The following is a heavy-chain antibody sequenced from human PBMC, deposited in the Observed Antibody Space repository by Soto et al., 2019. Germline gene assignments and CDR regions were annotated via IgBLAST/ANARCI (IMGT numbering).Heavy chain of an antibody. CDR2: ISYDGSNK. D-gene: IGHD3-22*01. CDR1: GFTFSSYG. CDR3: AIWDYDSSGHGGRDC. V-gene: IGHV3-30*03. Sequence: QVQLVESGGGVVQPGRSLRLSCAASGFTFSSYGMHWVRQAPGKGLEWVAVISYDGSNKYYADSVKGRFTISRDNSKNTLYLQMNSLRAEDTAVYYCAIWDYDSSGHGGRDCWGQGTLVTVSS. J-gene: IGHJ4*02.